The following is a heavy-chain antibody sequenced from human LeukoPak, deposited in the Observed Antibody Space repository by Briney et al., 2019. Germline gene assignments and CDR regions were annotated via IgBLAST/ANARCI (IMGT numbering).Heavy chain of an antibody. V-gene: IGHV1-69*04. J-gene: IGHJ3*02. CDR1: GGTFSSYA. CDR2: IIPILGIA. Sequence: SVKVSCKASGGTFSSYAISWVRQAPGQGLEWMGRIIPILGIANYAQKLQGRVTMTTDTSTSTAYMELRSLRSDDTAVYYCARGSAEDAFDIWGQGTMVTVSS. CDR3: ARGSAEDAFDI.